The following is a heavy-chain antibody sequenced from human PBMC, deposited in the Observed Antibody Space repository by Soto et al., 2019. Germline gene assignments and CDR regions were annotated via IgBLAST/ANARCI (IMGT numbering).Heavy chain of an antibody. CDR2: IIPIFGTA. D-gene: IGHD6-6*01. Sequence: ASVKVSCTASGYTFTSYAISWVRQAPGQGLEWMGGIIPIFGTANYAQKFQGRVTITADESTSTAYMELSSLRSEDTAVYYCARVPRKYSSSSTDTKPTWALDYWGQGTLVTVSS. J-gene: IGHJ4*02. CDR1: GYTFTSYA. CDR3: ARVPRKYSSSSTDTKPTWALDY. V-gene: IGHV1-69*13.